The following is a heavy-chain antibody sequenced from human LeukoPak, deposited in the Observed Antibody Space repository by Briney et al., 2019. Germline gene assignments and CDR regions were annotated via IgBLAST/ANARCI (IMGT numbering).Heavy chain of an antibody. V-gene: IGHV3-23*01. D-gene: IGHD6-13*01. CDR2: VSYSGDIT. CDR3: AKARHSSSSDDY. J-gene: IGHJ4*02. Sequence: GGSLRLSCAASGFMFSSYVMSWVRRAPGKGLEWVSAVSYSGDITYYADSVKGRFTISRDNSKNTLYLQMNRLRAEDTAVYYCAKARHSSSSDDYWGQGTLVTVSS. CDR1: GFMFSSYV.